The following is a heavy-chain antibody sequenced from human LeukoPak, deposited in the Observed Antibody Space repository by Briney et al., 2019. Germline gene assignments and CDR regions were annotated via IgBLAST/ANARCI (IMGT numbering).Heavy chain of an antibody. D-gene: IGHD4-11*01. J-gene: IGHJ3*02. CDR2: ISGSSSYI. Sequence: AGGSLRLSCAASGFTFSSYSMNWVRQAPGKGLEWVSSISGSSSYIYYADSVKGRFTISRDNAKNSLYLQMNSLRAEDTAVYYCARQADYIPGGAFDIWGQGKMVTVSS. CDR3: ARQADYIPGGAFDI. V-gene: IGHV3-21*01. CDR1: GFTFSSYS.